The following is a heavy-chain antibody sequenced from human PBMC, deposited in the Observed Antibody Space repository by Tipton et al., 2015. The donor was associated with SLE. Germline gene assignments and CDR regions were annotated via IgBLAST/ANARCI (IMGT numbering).Heavy chain of an antibody. D-gene: IGHD3-22*01. J-gene: IGHJ4*02. V-gene: IGHV4-4*07. CDR2: ISTTVSP. CDR1: GGSISSYS. CDR3: AITMVVGPFDY. Sequence: TLSLTCTVSGGSISSYSWSWIRQPAGKGLEWIGRISTTVSPTYNPSLKTRVTMSIRASKNQFSLKLNSVTAADTAVYYCAITMVVGPFDYWGQGTLVAVSS.